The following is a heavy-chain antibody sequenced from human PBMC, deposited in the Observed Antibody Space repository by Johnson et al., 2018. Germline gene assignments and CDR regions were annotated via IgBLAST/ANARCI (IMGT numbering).Heavy chain of an antibody. CDR2: IRSKPTNYAT. V-gene: IGHV3-73*02. J-gene: IGHJ3*01. CDR3: TRLNYYDSSDYYFTY. D-gene: IGHD3-22*01. CDR1: GFTFSDSA. Sequence: VQLQESGGGLVQPGGSXKLSCAASGFTFSDSAMHWVRQASGKGLEWVGRIRSKPTNYATAYAASVKGRFTVSRDDSENTAYLQMNSLKTDDTAVYYCTRLNYYDSSDYYFTYWGQGTMVTVSS.